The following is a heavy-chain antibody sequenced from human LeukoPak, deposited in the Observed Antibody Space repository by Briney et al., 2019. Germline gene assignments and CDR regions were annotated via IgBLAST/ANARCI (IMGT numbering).Heavy chain of an antibody. J-gene: IGHJ4*02. Sequence: GGSLRLSCAASGFTFSSYAMSWVRQAPGKGLEWVSAISGSGGSTYYADSVKGRFTISRDNAKNSLYLQMNSLRAEDTAVYYCAGSRLAYYFDYWGQGTLVTVSS. CDR2: ISGSGGST. CDR3: AGSRLAYYFDY. V-gene: IGHV3-23*01. CDR1: GFTFSSYA.